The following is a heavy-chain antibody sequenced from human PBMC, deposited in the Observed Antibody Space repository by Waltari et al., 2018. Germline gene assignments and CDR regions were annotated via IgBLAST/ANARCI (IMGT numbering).Heavy chain of an antibody. V-gene: IGHV3-21*01. CDR2: ISSSSSYI. J-gene: IGHJ6*03. CDR3: ARDSVYSFYYYMDV. D-gene: IGHD4-4*01. Sequence: EVQLVESGGGLVKPGGSLRLSCAASGFTFSRYSMNWVRQAPGKGLEWVSSISSSSSYIYYADSVKGRFTISRDNAKNSLYLQMNSLRAEDTAVYYCARDSVYSFYYYMDVWGKGTTVTVSS. CDR1: GFTFSRYS.